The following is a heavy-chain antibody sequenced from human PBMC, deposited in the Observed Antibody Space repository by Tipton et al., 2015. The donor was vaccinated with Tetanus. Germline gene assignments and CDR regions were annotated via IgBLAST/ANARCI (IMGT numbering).Heavy chain of an antibody. Sequence: TLSLTCAVYYDSFYGYYWSWTRQPPGKGLEWIGEISHSENTNYNPSLQSRVTISMNTANNHIYLNLTSVTAADTAVYYCARWRDGFNRALDSWGQGIMVTVSS. J-gene: IGHJ4*02. V-gene: IGHV4-34*01. CDR1: YDSFYGYY. CDR3: ARWRDGFNRALDS. CDR2: ISHSENT. D-gene: IGHD5-24*01.